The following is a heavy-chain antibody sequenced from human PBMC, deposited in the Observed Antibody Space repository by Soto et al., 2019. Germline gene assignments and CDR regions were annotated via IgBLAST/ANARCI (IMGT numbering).Heavy chain of an antibody. CDR3: ARGRTMAPEPAGSDY. CDR2: IYYGGST. Sequence: LSLTCTVSGGSISSGGYYWSWIRQHPGKGLEWIGYIYYGGSTYYNPSLKSRVTISVDTSRNQFSLKLSSVTAADTAVYYCARGRTMAPEPAGSDYWGQGTLVTVSS. D-gene: IGHD3-10*01. V-gene: IGHV4-31*03. J-gene: IGHJ4*02. CDR1: GGSISSGGYY.